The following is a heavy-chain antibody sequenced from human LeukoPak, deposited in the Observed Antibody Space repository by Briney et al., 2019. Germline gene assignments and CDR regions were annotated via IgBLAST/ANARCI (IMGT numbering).Heavy chain of an antibody. CDR2: ITASGTAM. CDR3: ASSGSYRFDY. D-gene: IGHD1-26*01. Sequence: GGSLRLSCAASGFTFSSYSMNWVRQAPGKGLEWVSHITASGTAMFYADSVKGRFTISRDNAKNLLYLQMNSLRDEDTAVYYCASSGSYRFDYWSQGTLVTVSS. V-gene: IGHV3-48*02. CDR1: GFTFSSYS. J-gene: IGHJ4*02.